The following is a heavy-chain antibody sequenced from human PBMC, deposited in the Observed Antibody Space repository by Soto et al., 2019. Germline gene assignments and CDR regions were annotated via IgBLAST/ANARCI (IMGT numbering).Heavy chain of an antibody. D-gene: IGHD1-1*01. CDR1: GASISGFY. J-gene: IGHJ5*02. CDR3: VRDGTKTLRDWFDP. V-gene: IGHV4-4*07. Sequence: SETLSLTCTVSGASISGFYWSWIRKSAGKGLEWIGRIYATWTTDYNPSLKSRVMMSVDTSKKQFSLKLRSVTAADTAVYYCVRDGTKTLRDWFDPWGQGISVTVSS. CDR2: IYATWTT.